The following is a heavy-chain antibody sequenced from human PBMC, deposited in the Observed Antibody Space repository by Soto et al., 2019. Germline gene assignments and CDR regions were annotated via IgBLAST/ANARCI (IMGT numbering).Heavy chain of an antibody. Sequence: GSLRLSCAASGFTFSSYAMSWVRQAPGKGLEWVSAISGSGGSTYYADSVKGRFTISRDNSKNTLYLQMNSLRAEDTAVYYCAKTPTSSYYYGSGSFLDYWGQGTLVTVSS. D-gene: IGHD3-10*01. V-gene: IGHV3-23*01. CDR2: ISGSGGST. CDR1: GFTFSSYA. CDR3: AKTPTSSYYYGSGSFLDY. J-gene: IGHJ4*02.